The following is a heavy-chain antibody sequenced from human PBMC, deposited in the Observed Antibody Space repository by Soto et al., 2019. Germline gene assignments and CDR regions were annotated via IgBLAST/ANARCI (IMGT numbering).Heavy chain of an antibody. CDR1: GFTFSSYG. V-gene: IGHV3-33*01. J-gene: IGHJ4*02. CDR3: ARGHSSGYQFPFDY. D-gene: IGHD3-22*01. Sequence: GGALRLSCSASGFTFSSYGMHWVRQAPGKGLEWVAVIWYDGSNKYYADSVKGRFTISRDNSKNTLYLQMNSLRAEDTAVYYCARGHSSGYQFPFDYWGQGTLVTVSS. CDR2: IWYDGSNK.